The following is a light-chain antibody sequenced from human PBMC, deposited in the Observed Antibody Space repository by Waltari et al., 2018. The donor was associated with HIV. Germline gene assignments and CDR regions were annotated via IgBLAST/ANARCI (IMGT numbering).Light chain of an antibody. CDR2: KAS. CDR3: QQYNSDLYT. V-gene: IGKV1-5*03. J-gene: IGKJ2*01. Sequence: IQMTQSPSILSASVGDRITITCRASQNVDSWLTWYQQRPGRAPKLLIYKASTLEYGVPARFTGSGSGTNFTLTINSLHPDDFATYYCQQYNSDLYTFGQGTRLDLK. CDR1: QNVDSW.